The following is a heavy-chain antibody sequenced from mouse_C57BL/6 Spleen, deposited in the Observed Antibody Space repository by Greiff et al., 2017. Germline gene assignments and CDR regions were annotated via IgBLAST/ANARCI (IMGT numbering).Heavy chain of an antibody. CDR3: ARGGYYSKYEADAMDY. CDR1: GFTFSDYY. CDR2: INYDGSST. Sequence: EVQLVESEGGLVQPGSSMTLSCTASGFTFSDYYMAWVRQVPEKGLEWVANINYDGSSTYYLDSLKSRFIISRDNAKNILYLQMSSLKSEDTSTYYCARGGYYSKYEADAMDYWGQGTSVTVSS. J-gene: IGHJ4*01. V-gene: IGHV5-16*01. D-gene: IGHD2-5*01.